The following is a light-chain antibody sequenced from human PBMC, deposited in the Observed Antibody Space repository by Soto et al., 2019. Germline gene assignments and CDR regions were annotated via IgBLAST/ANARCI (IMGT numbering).Light chain of an antibody. CDR2: EVT. CDR1: SSDIGRYKY. J-gene: IGLJ1*01. Sequence: QSALTQPAPVSGSPGQSITISCTGSSSDIGRYKYVSWYQQHPDKARRLIVDEVTNRPSGVSSRFSGSKSHNTASLTISGLQAEDEADYYCSSYTDDTTYVFGTGTKVTVL. V-gene: IGLV2-14*01. CDR3: SSYTDDTTYV.